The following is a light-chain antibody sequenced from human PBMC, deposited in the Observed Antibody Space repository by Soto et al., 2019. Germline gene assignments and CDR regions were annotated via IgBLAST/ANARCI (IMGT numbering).Light chain of an antibody. Sequence: DIQMTQSPSTLSASVGDRVTITCRASQSISSWLAWYQQKPGKAPKLLIYKASSLESGVPSRFSGSGSGTEFTLTISSLQPDDFATHYCQQYKSYWTFGQGTKVEI. CDR2: KAS. V-gene: IGKV1-5*03. J-gene: IGKJ1*01. CDR3: QQYKSYWT. CDR1: QSISSW.